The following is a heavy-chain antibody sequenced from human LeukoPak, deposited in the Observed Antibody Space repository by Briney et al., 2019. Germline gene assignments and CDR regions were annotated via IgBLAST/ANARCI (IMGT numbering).Heavy chain of an antibody. Sequence: ASVNVSCKASGYTFINYAISWVRQAPGQGLEWMGWIGTYNGNTKYAQEFQGRVTMTTDTSTSTGYMEPRNLRSDDTAVYFCVREWDHTRMTFDIWGQGTMVTVSS. CDR1: GYTFINYA. D-gene: IGHD1-26*01. CDR3: VREWDHTRMTFDI. V-gene: IGHV1-18*01. J-gene: IGHJ3*02. CDR2: IGTYNGNT.